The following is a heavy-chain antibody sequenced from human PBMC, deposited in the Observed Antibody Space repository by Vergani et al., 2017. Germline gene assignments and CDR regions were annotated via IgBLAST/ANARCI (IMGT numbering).Heavy chain of an antibody. CDR2: ISGSGGST. D-gene: IGHD6-13*01. CDR3: ASGGSSWYFIY. V-gene: IGHV3-23*01. J-gene: IGHJ4*02. Sequence: EVQLLESGGGLVQPGGSLRLSCAASGFTFSSYAMSWVRQAPGKGLEWVSAISGSGGSTYYADSVKGRFTISRDNAKNSLYLQMNSLRAEDTAVYYCASGGSSWYFIYWGQGTLVTVSS. CDR1: GFTFSSYA.